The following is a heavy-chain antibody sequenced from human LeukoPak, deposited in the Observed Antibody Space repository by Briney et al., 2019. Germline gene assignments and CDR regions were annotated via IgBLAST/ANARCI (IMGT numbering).Heavy chain of an antibody. V-gene: IGHV3-7*03. CDR1: AFIFSGHW. Sequence: GGSLRLSCEGSAFIFSGHWMNWVRQTPGKGLEWVASIKEDGSERQYVDSVKGRFSISRDNTKGSLFLLNSLRAEDMAVYYCARDLGYCTNGVCHTRFDYWGQGTLVAVSS. J-gene: IGHJ4*02. CDR2: IKEDGSER. CDR3: ARDLGYCTNGVCHTRFDY. D-gene: IGHD2-8*01.